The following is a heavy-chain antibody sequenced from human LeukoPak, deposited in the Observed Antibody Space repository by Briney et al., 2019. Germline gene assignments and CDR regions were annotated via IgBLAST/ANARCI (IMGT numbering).Heavy chain of an antibody. CDR2: FEPEDGKI. CDR3: AASSPYNWKAHDY. Sequence: GASVTVSCKVSGHTLSKLSMHWLRQAPGKGLEWMGGFEPEDGKIISAQKFLGRVTMTEGTSTDTAYMELTRLTSADTAVYYCAASSPYNWKAHDYWGQGTLLIVSS. J-gene: IGHJ4*02. D-gene: IGHD1-20*01. V-gene: IGHV1-24*01. CDR1: GHTLSKLS.